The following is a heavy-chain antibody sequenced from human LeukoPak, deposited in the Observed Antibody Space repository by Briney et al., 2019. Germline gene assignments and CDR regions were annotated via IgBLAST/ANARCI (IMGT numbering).Heavy chain of an antibody. CDR1: GYTFTSYG. V-gene: IGHV1-18*01. J-gene: IGHJ4*02. D-gene: IGHD4-17*01. CDR2: ISAYNGNT. Sequence: ASVKVSCKASGYTFTSYGISWVRQAPGQGLEWMGWISAYNGNTNYAQKLQGRVTMTTDTSTSTAYMELRSLRSDDTAVYYCTTATLFYGDYDQRYWGQGTLVTVSS. CDR3: TTATLFYGDYDQRY.